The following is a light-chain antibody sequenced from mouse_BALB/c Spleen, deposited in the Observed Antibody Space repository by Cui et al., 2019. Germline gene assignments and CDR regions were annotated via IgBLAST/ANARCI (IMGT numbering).Light chain of an antibody. CDR3: QQYNSYPYT. CDR2: SAS. CDR1: QNVGTN. V-gene: IGKV6-15*01. Sequence: MTQSQKFMSTSVGDRVSVTCKASQNVGTNVAWYQQKPGQSPKALIYSASYRYSGVPDRFTGSGSGTDFTLTISNVQSEDLAEYFCQQYNSYPYTFGGGTKLEIK. J-gene: IGKJ2*01.